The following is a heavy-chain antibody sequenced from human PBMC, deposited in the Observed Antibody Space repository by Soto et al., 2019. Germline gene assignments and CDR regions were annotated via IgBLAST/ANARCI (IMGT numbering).Heavy chain of an antibody. CDR1: GFTFSSYG. Sequence: GGSLRLSCAASGFTFSSYGMHWVRQAPGKGLEWVAVISYDGGNKYYADSVKGRFTISRENYKNTLYLQMNRLRAEDTAVYYCAKDFNFSPDYWGQGTLVSASS. CDR3: AKDFNFSPDY. V-gene: IGHV3-30*18. CDR2: ISYDGGNK. J-gene: IGHJ4*02.